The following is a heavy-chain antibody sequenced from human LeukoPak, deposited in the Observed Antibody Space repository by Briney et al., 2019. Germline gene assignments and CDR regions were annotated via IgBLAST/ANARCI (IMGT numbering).Heavy chain of an antibody. CDR1: GGSISSYY. CDR3: SRGPSYSSSWYGYYYMDV. D-gene: IGHD6-13*01. CDR2: IYYSGST. V-gene: IGHV4-59*01. J-gene: IGHJ6*03. Sequence: SETLSLTCTVSGGSISSYYWSWIRQPPGKGLEWIGYIYYSGSTNYNPSLKSRVTISVDTSKNQFSLKLSSVTAADTAVYYCSRGPSYSSSWYGYYYMDVWGKGTTVTVS.